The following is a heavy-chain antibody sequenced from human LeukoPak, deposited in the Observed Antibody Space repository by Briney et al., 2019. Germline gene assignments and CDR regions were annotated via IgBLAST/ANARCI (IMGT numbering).Heavy chain of an antibody. CDR3: ARRGEMAAIDY. J-gene: IGHJ4*02. D-gene: IGHD5-24*01. V-gene: IGHV5-51*01. Sequence: PGESLKISCKGSGYISTNYWIGWARQMPGKGLEWMGIVYPGDSDTRYSPSFQGQVTISADKSITTAYLQWDSLKASDSAKYYCARRGEMAAIDYWGQGTLVTVSS. CDR2: VYPGDSDT. CDR1: GYISTNYW.